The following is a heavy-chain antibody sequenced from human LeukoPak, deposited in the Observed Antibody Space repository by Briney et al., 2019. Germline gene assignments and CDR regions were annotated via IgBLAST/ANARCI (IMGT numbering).Heavy chain of an antibody. D-gene: IGHD4-17*01. Sequence: SETLSLTCTVSGGSISSGGYYWSWIRQHPGKGLEWIGYIYYSGSTYYNPSLKSRVTISVDTSKNQFSLKLSSVTAADMAVYYCARDHDYGEVTGWFDPWGQGTLVTVSS. J-gene: IGHJ5*02. CDR2: IYYSGST. CDR1: GGSISSGGYY. V-gene: IGHV4-31*03. CDR3: ARDHDYGEVTGWFDP.